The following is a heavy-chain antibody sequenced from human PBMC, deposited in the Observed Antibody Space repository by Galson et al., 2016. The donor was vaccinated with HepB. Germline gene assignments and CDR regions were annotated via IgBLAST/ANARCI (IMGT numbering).Heavy chain of an antibody. CDR3: VRQRGSATINWFDP. CDR1: GFTFSSYA. Sequence: SLRLSCAASGFTFSSYAVHWVRQGPGKGLEWVSFISYDENNTYYADSVKGRFTISRDNSKNTLYLQMNSKRPEDTATYYCVRQRGSATINWFDPWGQGTLVTVSS. D-gene: IGHD6-19*01. J-gene: IGHJ5*02. CDR2: ISYDENNT. V-gene: IGHV3-30*04.